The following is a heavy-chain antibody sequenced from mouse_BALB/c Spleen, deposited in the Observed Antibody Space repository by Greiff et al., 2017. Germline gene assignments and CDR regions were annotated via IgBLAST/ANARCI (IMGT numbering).Heavy chain of an antibody. CDR1: GFTFSSYT. D-gene: IGHD2-14*01. V-gene: IGHV5-12-2*01. Sequence: EVHLVESGGGLVQPGGSLKLSCAASGFTFSSYTMSWVRQTPEKRLEWVAYISNGGGSTYYPDTVKGRFTISRDNAKNTLYLQMSSLKSEDTAMYYCARGDYRSPFAYWGQGTLVTVSA. CDR2: ISNGGGST. J-gene: IGHJ3*01. CDR3: ARGDYRSPFAY.